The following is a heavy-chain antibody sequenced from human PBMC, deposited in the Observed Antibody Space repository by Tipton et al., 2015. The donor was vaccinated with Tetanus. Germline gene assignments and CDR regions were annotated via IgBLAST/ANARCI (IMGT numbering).Heavy chain of an antibody. D-gene: IGHD2-8*01. CDR3: ARAHCTDGVCNFDF. V-gene: IGHV5-51*01. CDR1: GYIFNNYW. CDR2: IYPGDSDT. J-gene: IGHJ4*02. Sequence: QLVQSGGEGKKPGESLKISCKGSGYIFNNYWIGWVRQKPGKGLEWMGIIYPGDSDTRYSPSFQGQVTISVAKSINTAYLQWSSLKASDTSMFYCARAHCTDGVCNFDFWGQGALVTVAS.